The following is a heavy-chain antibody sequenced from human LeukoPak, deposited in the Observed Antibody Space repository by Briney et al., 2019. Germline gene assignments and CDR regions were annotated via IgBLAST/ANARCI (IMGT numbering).Heavy chain of an antibody. CDR1: GFIFRSYE. J-gene: IGHJ3*02. Sequence: GGSLRLSCAASGFIFRSYEMNWVRQAPGKGLEWVSAISGSGGSTYYADSVKGRFTISRDNSKNMLYLQMGSLRPEDMAVYYCARPLSSIYAHDAFAIWGQGTMVTVSS. D-gene: IGHD4-11*01. CDR3: ARPLSSIYAHDAFAI. CDR2: ISGSGGST. V-gene: IGHV3-23*01.